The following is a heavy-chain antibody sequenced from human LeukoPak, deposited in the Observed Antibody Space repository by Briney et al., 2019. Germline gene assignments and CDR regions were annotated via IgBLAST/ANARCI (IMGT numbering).Heavy chain of an antibody. Sequence: GGSLRLSCAASGFTFSSYSMNWVRQAPGKGLEWVSSISSSSSYIYYADSVKGRFTISRDNAKNSLYLQMNSLRAEDTAVYYCARPLARYSYGDEYYFDYWGQGTLVTVSS. CDR2: ISSSSSYI. CDR1: GFTFSSYS. D-gene: IGHD5-18*01. CDR3: ARPLARYSYGDEYYFDY. V-gene: IGHV3-21*01. J-gene: IGHJ4*02.